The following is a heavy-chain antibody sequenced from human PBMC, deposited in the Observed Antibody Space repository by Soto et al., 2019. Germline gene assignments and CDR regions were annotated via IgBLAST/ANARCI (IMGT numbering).Heavy chain of an antibody. D-gene: IGHD6-13*01. CDR2: IGTAGDT. CDR3: ARAGSPEGYWYFDL. J-gene: IGHJ2*01. Sequence: PGGSLRLSCAASGFTFSSYDMHWVRQATGKGLEWVSAIGTAGDTYYPGSVKGRFTISRENAKNSLYLQMNSLRAGDTAVYYCARAGSPEGYWYFDLWGRGTLVTVSS. V-gene: IGHV3-13*01. CDR1: GFTFSSYD.